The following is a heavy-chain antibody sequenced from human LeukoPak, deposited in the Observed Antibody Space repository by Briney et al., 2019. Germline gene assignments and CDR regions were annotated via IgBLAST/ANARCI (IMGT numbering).Heavy chain of an antibody. CDR1: RGSISRYF. CDR2: IYSSVST. V-gene: IGHV4-59*08. CDR3: ARTGIKTYYYDSSGYQLDAFDI. D-gene: IGHD3-22*01. J-gene: IGHJ3*02. Sequence: SEGLSVTCIVPRGSISRYFGSWIRPRPREGRGRIGHIYSSVSTNYNPSLKSRVTISVDTSKNQFSLKLSSVTAADTAVYYCARTGIKTYYYDSSGYQLDAFDIWGQGTMVTVSS.